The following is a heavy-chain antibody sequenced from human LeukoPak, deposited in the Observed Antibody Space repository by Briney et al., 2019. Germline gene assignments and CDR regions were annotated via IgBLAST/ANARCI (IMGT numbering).Heavy chain of an antibody. J-gene: IGHJ3*02. CDR3: AREDRDRDAFDI. CDR1: GFAFRKYS. Sequence: PGGSLRLSCAASGFAFRKYSIHWVRQAPGKGLEYVSGISRGGGTADYANSVKGRFTISRDNSKNTLYLQMGSMRAEDMAVYYCAREDRDRDAFDIWGQRTMVTVSS. V-gene: IGHV3-64*01. D-gene: IGHD5-24*01. CDR2: ISRGGGTA.